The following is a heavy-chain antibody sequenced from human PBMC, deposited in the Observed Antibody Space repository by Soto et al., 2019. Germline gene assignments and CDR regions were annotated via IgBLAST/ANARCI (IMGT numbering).Heavy chain of an antibody. CDR3: ARHRYNSGPTDNDMDV. CDR1: GYDFATYC. V-gene: IGHV5-51*01. D-gene: IGHD6-19*01. Sequence: GESLKISCKGSGYDFATYCIGWVLQMPWKGLEWMGIIYPGDSDTKYSPSFQGQVTISVDKSISTAYLQWSSLTASDTAMYYCARHRYNSGPTDNDMDVWGQGTTVTVSS. J-gene: IGHJ6*02. CDR2: IYPGDSDT.